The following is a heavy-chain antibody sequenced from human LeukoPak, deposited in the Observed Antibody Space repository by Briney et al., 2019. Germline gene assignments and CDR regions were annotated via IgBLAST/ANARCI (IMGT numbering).Heavy chain of an antibody. CDR2: INHSGST. Sequence: SETLSLTCAVYGVSFSGYYWSWIRQPPGKGLEWIGEINHSGSTNYSPSLKSRVTMSVDTSKNQFSLKLSSVTAADTAMYYCARVGLQIVVVPAATTQTTYYYYMDVWDTGTTVTVSS. D-gene: IGHD2-2*01. CDR1: GVSFSGYY. J-gene: IGHJ6*03. V-gene: IGHV4-34*01. CDR3: ARVGLQIVVVPAATTQTTYYYYMDV.